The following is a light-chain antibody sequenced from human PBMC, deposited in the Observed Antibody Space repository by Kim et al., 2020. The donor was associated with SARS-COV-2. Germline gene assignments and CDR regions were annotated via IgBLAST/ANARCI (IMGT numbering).Light chain of an antibody. Sequence: DIQMTQSPSTLSASVGDRVTITCRAGQSISSWLAWYQQKPGKAPELLMYDASRLQSGVPSRFSGSGSGTEFTLTISSLQPGDFATYYCQQYDSYSRTFGQGTKLEI. CDR2: DAS. J-gene: IGKJ2*01. V-gene: IGKV1-5*01. CDR3: QQYDSYSRT. CDR1: QSISSW.